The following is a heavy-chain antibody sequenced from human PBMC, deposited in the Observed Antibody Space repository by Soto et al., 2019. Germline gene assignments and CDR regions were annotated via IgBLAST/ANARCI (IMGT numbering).Heavy chain of an antibody. CDR3: AKGGAIVAAGTRVYLYNAMDV. Sequence: QVQLVQSGTEVKRPGDSVKVSCKASGYTFTGYYVHWVRQAPGQGLEWMGWINPNSGDTYLAQRFQGRVTMNSDTSIGTAYMELRGLTSDDTAEYYCAKGGAIVAAGTRVYLYNAMDVWGQGTTGTVSS. V-gene: IGHV1-2*02. J-gene: IGHJ6*02. CDR2: INPNSGDT. D-gene: IGHD1-26*01. CDR1: GYTFTGYY.